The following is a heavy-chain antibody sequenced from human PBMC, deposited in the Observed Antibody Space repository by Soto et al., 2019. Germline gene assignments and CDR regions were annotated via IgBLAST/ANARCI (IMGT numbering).Heavy chain of an antibody. Sequence: GSLALACPFSGRTVSTLYWIWLRPHPGTGLEWIGYIYDSGSTYYNPSLKSRVSMSVDTSKNHFSLKLSSVTAVDTAVYYCARVKYDDIGYYLDHWGQGTLVTVSS. J-gene: IGHJ4*02. CDR2: IYDSGST. CDR3: ARVKYDDIGYYLDH. V-gene: IGHV4-59*02. D-gene: IGHD3-22*01. CDR1: GRTVSTLY.